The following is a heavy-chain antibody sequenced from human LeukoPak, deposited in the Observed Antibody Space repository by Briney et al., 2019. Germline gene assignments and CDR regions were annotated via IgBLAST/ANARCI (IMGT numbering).Heavy chain of an antibody. J-gene: IGHJ6*03. CDR3: ARGRANYYMDV. V-gene: IGHV3-11*06. CDR1: GFTFSDYY. CDR2: IGTSSSYI. Sequence: PGGSLRLSCAASGFTFSDYYMSWIRQAPGKGLEWVSYIGTSSSYIYYADSVKGRFTISRDNAKNSLYLQMNSLRAEDTAVYYCARGRANYYMDVWGKGSTVTVSS.